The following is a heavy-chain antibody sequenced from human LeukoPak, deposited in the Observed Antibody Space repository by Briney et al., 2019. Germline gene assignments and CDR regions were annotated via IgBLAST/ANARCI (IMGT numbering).Heavy chain of an antibody. Sequence: PGGSLRLSCAASGFTFDDYAMHWVRQAPGKGLEWVSLISGDGGSTYYADSVKGRFTISRDNSKNSLYPQMNSLRTEDTALYYCAKDSGSYYWLGQSAFDIWGQGTMVTVSS. D-gene: IGHD1-26*01. V-gene: IGHV3-43*02. CDR1: GFTFDDYA. CDR3: AKDSGSYYWLGQSAFDI. J-gene: IGHJ3*02. CDR2: ISGDGGST.